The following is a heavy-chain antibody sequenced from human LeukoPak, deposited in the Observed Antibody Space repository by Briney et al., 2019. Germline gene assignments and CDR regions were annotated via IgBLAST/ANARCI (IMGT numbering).Heavy chain of an antibody. CDR2: IWYDGSNI. CDR1: GFTFSSYG. D-gene: IGHD3-22*01. CDR3: AKSGRVFDTSGYYWFPN. V-gene: IGHV3-33*06. J-gene: IGHJ4*02. Sequence: PGGSLRLSCAASGFTFSSYGMHWVRQAPGKGLEWVALIWYDGSNIYYTDSVKGRLTISRDNSKNTLNLQMNSLRAEDTAEYYCAKSGRVFDTSGYYWFPNWGQGILVTVSS.